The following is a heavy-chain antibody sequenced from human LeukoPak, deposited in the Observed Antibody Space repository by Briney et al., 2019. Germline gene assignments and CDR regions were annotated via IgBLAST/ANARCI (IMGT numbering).Heavy chain of an antibody. J-gene: IGHJ3*01. CDR1: GFTFSSYG. V-gene: IGHV3-33*01. D-gene: IGHD3-3*01. CDR3: ARPRSGYYLDGYDV. Sequence: PGRSLRLSCAASGFTFSSYGMHWVRQAPGKGLEWVAVIWYDGSNKYYADSLQGRFTISRDDAKKSLYLKMNSLGDEDTAVYYCARPRSGYYLDGYDVWGQGTMVTVSS. CDR2: IWYDGSNK.